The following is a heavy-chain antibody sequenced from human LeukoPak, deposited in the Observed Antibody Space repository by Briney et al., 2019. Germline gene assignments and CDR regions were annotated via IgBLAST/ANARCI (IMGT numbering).Heavy chain of an antibody. CDR2: IWYDGSNK. V-gene: IGHV3-33*01. D-gene: IGHD6-19*01. CDR1: GFTFGSYG. CDR3: ARDSGYSSGGNLDY. Sequence: GRFLRFSCAASGFTFGSYGMHWVRKAPGKGLEWVAVIWYDGSNKYYADSVKGRFTISRDNSKNTLYLQMNSLRAEDTAVYYCARDSGYSSGGNLDYWGQGTLVTVSS. J-gene: IGHJ4*02.